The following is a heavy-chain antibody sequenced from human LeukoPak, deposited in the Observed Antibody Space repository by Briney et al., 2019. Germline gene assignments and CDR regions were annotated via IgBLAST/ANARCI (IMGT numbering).Heavy chain of an antibody. CDR3: ARCTASCYANAFDV. D-gene: IGHD2-2*01. CDR2: INGGGDAT. CDR1: GFSFNNNA. J-gene: IGHJ3*01. Sequence: RGSLRLSCAASGFSFNNNAMSWVRQAPGKGLEWVSAINGGGDATEYADSVKGRFTISRDNSKKTLYLQMNSLRPEDTAVYYCARCTASCYANAFDVWGRGTLLTVSS. V-gene: IGHV3-23*01.